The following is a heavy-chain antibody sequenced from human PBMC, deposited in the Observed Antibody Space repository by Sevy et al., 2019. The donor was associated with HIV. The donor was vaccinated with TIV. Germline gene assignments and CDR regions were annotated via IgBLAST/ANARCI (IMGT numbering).Heavy chain of an antibody. D-gene: IGHD4-17*01. Sequence: GGSLRLSCAASGFTFSTYGMHWVRQAPGKGLEWVAVMWFDGSNTYYADSVKGRFTISRDIAKNTLHLQMNGLRAEDTAVYYCARDLEFYDYGDYGPAFMPDYWGQGTLVTVSS. V-gene: IGHV3-33*01. J-gene: IGHJ4*02. CDR2: MWFDGSNT. CDR1: GFTFSTYG. CDR3: ARDLEFYDYGDYGPAFMPDY.